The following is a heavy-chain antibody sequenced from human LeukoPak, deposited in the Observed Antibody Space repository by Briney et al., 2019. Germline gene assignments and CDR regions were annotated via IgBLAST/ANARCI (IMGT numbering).Heavy chain of an antibody. CDR1: KFLFNNFA. CDR2: ISEDGNEK. Sequence: PGRSLRLSCAVSKFLFNNFAWHWVRQTPGKGLEWVALISEDGNEKHYAESVRGRFTISRDNSKSTLSLQMDNLRSEDTSVYYCTRGEGELLRWAFDVWGQGSIVIVSS. V-gene: IGHV3-30*04. J-gene: IGHJ3*01. CDR3: TRGEGELLRWAFDV. D-gene: IGHD1-7*01.